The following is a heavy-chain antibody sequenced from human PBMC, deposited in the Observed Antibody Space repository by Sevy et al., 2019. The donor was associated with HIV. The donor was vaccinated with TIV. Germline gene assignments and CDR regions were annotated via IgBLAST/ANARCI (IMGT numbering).Heavy chain of an antibody. CDR2: ISFDGSNK. V-gene: IGHV3-30*18. D-gene: IGHD3-3*01. J-gene: IGHJ6*02. Sequence: GGSLRLSCAASGFIFSNYGMEWVRQAPGKGLEWVAVISFDGSNKYYADSVKGRFTISRDNSKNTVYLQMNSLRTEDTALYYCAKLGEWLFMPNYYYGMDVRGQGTTVTVSS. CDR1: GFIFSNYG. CDR3: AKLGEWLFMPNYYYGMDV.